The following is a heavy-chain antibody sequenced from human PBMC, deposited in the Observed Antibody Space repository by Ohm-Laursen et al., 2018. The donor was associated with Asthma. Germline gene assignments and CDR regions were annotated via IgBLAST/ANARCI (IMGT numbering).Heavy chain of an antibody. D-gene: IGHD1-26*01. J-gene: IGHJ4*02. CDR1: GFTFRSYA. Sequence: SLRLSCAASGFTFRSYAMHWVRQAPGKGLEWVAVGGSYYDGGLKYYADSVNGRFTVSRDDSKNTLYLQMNSLRPDDTAVYYCANDDSGSYYGGESYWGQGTLVTVSS. V-gene: IGHV3-30-3*02. CDR2: GGSYYDGGLK. CDR3: ANDDSGSYYGGESY.